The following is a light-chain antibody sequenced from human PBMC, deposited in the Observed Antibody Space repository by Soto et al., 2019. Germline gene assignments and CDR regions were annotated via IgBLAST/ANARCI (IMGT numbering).Light chain of an antibody. Sequence: DIQMTQPPSTLSGSVGDRVTITCRASQTIRSWLAWYQQKPGKAPKLLIYKASTLKSGVPSRFSGRGSGTEFTLTISSLQPGDFATYYCQHYNSYSEAFGQGTKVDIK. CDR1: QTIRSW. CDR3: QHYNSYSEA. J-gene: IGKJ1*01. CDR2: KAS. V-gene: IGKV1-5*03.